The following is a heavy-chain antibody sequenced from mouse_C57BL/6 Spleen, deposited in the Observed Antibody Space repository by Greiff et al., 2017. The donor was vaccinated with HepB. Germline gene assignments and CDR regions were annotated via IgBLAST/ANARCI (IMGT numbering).Heavy chain of an antibody. J-gene: IGHJ1*03. CDR2: IDPEDGEN. CDR1: GFNIKDYY. Sequence: VQLQHSGAELVKPGASVKLSCTASGFNIKDYYMHRVKQRTEQGLEWIGRIDPEDGENKYAPKFQGKATITADTSSNTAYLPLSSLTSEDTAVYYCVYGSSYWYFDVWGTGTTVTVSS. V-gene: IGHV14-2*01. CDR3: VYGSSYWYFDV. D-gene: IGHD1-1*01.